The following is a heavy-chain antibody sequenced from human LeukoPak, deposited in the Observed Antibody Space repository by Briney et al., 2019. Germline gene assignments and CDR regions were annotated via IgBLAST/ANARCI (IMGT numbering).Heavy chain of an antibody. CDR3: ARTHSSGYFES. CDR1: EFSVGSNY. D-gene: IGHD3-22*01. V-gene: IGHV3-74*01. J-gene: IGHJ4*02. CDR2: IHSDGSSA. Sequence: GGSLRLSCAASEFSVGSNYMTWVRQTPGKGLVWVSRIHSDGSSAYYADSVKGRFTISRDNGKDTLYLQMKSLRADDTAVYYCARTHSSGYFESWGQGTLVTVSS.